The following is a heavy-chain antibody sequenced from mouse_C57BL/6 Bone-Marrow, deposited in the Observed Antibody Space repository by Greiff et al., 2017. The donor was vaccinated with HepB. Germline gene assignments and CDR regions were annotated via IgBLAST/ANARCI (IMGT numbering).Heavy chain of an antibody. Sequence: VKLVESGPGLVQPSQSLSITCTVSGFSLTSYGVHWVRQSPGKGLEWLGVIWRGGSTDYNAAFMSRLSITKDNSKSQVFFKMNSLQADDTAIYYCAKRGGTGTWYFDVWGTGTTVTVSS. CDR2: IWRGGST. V-gene: IGHV2-5*01. J-gene: IGHJ1*03. CDR1: GFSLTSYG. D-gene: IGHD4-1*01. CDR3: AKRGGTGTWYFDV.